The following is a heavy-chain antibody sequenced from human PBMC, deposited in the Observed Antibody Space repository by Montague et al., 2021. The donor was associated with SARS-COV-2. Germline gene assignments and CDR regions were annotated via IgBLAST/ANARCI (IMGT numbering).Heavy chain of an antibody. CDR1: GDSVISDTYF. D-gene: IGHD3-9*01. J-gene: IGHJ4*02. CDR3: ARAANILSGFYNHPFEY. Sequence: SETLSLTCTVSGDSVISDTYFWSWIRQPPGKRLECIAYIYNSDTTNNNPSFWSRVSMLTDRSKNQSSLKLTSVTPADTAVYYCARAANILSGFYNHPFEYWGQGILVTVSS. V-gene: IGHV4-61*01. CDR2: IYNSDTT.